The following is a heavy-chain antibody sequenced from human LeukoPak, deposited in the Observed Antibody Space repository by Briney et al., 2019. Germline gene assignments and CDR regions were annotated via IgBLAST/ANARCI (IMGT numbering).Heavy chain of an antibody. D-gene: IGHD3-3*01. CDR3: AKDSLYYDFWSGYYTRGYYYYGMDV. CDR2: ISYDGSNK. J-gene: IGHJ6*02. V-gene: IGHV3-30*18. CDR1: GCTFSSYG. Sequence: GRSLRLSCAASGCTFSSYGMHWVRQAPGKGLEWVAVISYDGSNKYYADSVKGRFTISRDNSKNTLYLQMNSLRAEDTAVYYCAKDSLYYDFWSGYYTRGYYYYGMDVWGQGTTVTVSS.